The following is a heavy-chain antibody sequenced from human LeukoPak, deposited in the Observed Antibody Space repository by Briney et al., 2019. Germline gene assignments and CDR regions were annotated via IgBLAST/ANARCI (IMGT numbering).Heavy chain of an antibody. Sequence: SETLSLTCTVSGGSISSYYWSWIRQPPGKGLEWIGYIYYSGSTYYNPSLKSRVTISVDTSKNQFSLKLSSVTAADTAVYYCARGRWLQSYYFDYWGQGTLVTVSS. J-gene: IGHJ4*02. CDR1: GGSISSYY. D-gene: IGHD5-12*01. V-gene: IGHV4-59*12. CDR3: ARGRWLQSYYFDY. CDR2: IYYSGST.